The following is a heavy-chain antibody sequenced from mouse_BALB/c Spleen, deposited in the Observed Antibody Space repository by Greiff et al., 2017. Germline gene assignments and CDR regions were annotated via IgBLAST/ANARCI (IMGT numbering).Heavy chain of an antibody. J-gene: IGHJ4*01. D-gene: IGHD2-3*01. Sequence: VQLQESGAELMKPGASVKISCKATGYTFSSYWIEWVKQRPGHGLEWIGEILPGSGSTNYNEKFKGKATFTADTSSNTAYMQLSSLTSEDSAVYYCARRWLLQASAMDYWGQGTSVTVSS. V-gene: IGHV1-9*01. CDR1: GYTFSSYW. CDR3: ARRWLLQASAMDY. CDR2: ILPGSGST.